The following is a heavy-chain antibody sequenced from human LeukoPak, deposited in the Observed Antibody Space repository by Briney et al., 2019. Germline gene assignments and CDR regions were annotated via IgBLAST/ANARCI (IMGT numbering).Heavy chain of an antibody. CDR3: AKGRYSSTWCSDH. CDR2: ISYDGTNK. D-gene: IGHD6-13*01. Sequence: GGSLRLSCVASGFTFSNYGMHWVRQAPGKGLEWVAVISYDGTNKYYADSVKGRFTISRDYPKNTLFLQMSSLSAEDTAVYYCAKGRYSSTWCSDHWGQGTLVTVSS. V-gene: IGHV3-30*18. CDR1: GFTFSNYG. J-gene: IGHJ4*02.